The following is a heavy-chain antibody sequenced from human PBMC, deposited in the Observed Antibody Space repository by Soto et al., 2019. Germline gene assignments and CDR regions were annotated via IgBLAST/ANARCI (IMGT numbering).Heavy chain of an antibody. V-gene: IGHV3-23*01. CDR1: GFTFSSYA. D-gene: IGHD2-15*01. CDR3: AKERCSGGSCYYYYGMDV. Sequence: GGSLRLSCAASGFTFSSYAMSWVRQAPGKGLEWVSAISGSGGSTYYADSVKGRFTISRDNSKNTLYLQMNSLRAEDTAVYYCAKERCSGGSCYYYYGMDVWGQGTTVTVSS. CDR2: ISGSGGST. J-gene: IGHJ6*02.